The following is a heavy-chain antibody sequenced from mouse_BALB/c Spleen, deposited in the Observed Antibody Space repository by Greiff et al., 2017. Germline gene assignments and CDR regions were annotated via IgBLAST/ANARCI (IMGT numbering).Heavy chain of an antibody. J-gene: IGHJ2*01. CDR2: INPSNGRT. Sequence: QVQLQQPGAELVKPGASVKLSCKASGYTFTSYWMHWVKQRPGQGLEWIGEINPSNGRTNYNEKFKSKATLTVDKSSSTAYMQLSSLTSEDSAVYYCARVGDGYYGVLYYFDYWGQGTTLTVSS. D-gene: IGHD2-3*01. CDR1: GYTFTSYW. V-gene: IGHV1S81*02. CDR3: ARVGDGYYGVLYYFDY.